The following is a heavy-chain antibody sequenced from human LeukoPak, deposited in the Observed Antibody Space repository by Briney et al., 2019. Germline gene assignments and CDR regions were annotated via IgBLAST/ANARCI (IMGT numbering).Heavy chain of an antibody. CDR2: LGGNDGRT. D-gene: IGHD3-9*01. Sequence: GGSLRLSCAASGFTFSNYAMNWVRQAPGKGLEWVSALGGNDGRTFYADSVKGRFTISRDNSKNTLYLQMNSLRAEDTAIYYCAKNGKDNYDMFFDFWGQGTLVTVSS. CDR3: AKNGKDNYDMFFDF. V-gene: IGHV3-23*01. J-gene: IGHJ4*02. CDR1: GFTFSNYA.